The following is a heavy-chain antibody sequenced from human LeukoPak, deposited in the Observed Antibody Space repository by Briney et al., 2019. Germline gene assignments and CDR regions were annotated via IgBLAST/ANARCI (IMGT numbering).Heavy chain of an antibody. J-gene: IGHJ4*02. CDR2: IYFSGST. D-gene: IGHD5-18*01. V-gene: IGHV4-39*07. Sequence: PSETLSLTCTVSGGSISSSSHSWGWIRQPPGKGLEWIGSIYFSGSTDYNPSLKSRVSISIDTPKNQFSLKLISVTAADTAVYYCARLGQLWDRIDYWGQGTLVTVSS. CDR3: ARLGQLWDRIDY. CDR1: GGSISSSSHS.